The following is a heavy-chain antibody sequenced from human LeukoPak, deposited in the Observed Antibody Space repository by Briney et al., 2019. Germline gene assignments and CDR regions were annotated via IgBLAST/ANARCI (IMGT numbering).Heavy chain of an antibody. CDR3: AREYSRYSGTYYDY. V-gene: IGHV1-2*02. D-gene: IGHD5-12*01. CDR2: SNPNSGGT. J-gene: IGHJ4*02. CDR1: GYTFTGHF. Sequence: ASVKVSCKASGYTFTGHFIHWVRQAPGQGLEWMGWSNPNSGGTSYAQKFQGRVTMTRDTSISTAYMELSRVISDDTAVYYCAREYSRYSGTYYDYWGQGTLVTVSS.